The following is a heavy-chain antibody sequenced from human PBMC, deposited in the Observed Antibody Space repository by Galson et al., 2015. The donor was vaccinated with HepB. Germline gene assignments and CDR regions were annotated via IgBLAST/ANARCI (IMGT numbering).Heavy chain of an antibody. CDR1: GFAFDSHA. D-gene: IGHD6-13*01. V-gene: IGHV3-23*01. J-gene: IGHJ6*02. CDR3: ARDYASCWYFNHYYGMDV. Sequence: SLRLSCAASGFAFDSHAMSWVRQAPGRGLEWISGITGKGDSTFYADSVKGRFTISRDNSKNTLYLQMNRLRAEDTAVYYCARDYASCWYFNHYYGMDVWGQGTTVTVSS. CDR2: ITGKGDST.